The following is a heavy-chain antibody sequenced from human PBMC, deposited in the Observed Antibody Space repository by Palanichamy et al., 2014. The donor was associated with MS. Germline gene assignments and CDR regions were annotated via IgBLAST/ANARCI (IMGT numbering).Heavy chain of an antibody. CDR1: GGIFSSYP. J-gene: IGHJ4*02. V-gene: IGHV1-69*10. CDR3: ASSTYYYEDSTYPPFEY. CDR2: LIPILGLA. D-gene: IGHD3-22*01. Sequence: VKVSCKASGGIFSSYPINWVRQAPGQGPEWIGGLIPILGLANYAQKFQGRVTISADESTSTAYMELSSPRFEDTAVYYCASSTYYYEDSTYPPFEYWGQGTLVTVSS.